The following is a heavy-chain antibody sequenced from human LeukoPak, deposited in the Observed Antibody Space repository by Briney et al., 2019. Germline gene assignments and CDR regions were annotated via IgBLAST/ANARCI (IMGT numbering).Heavy chain of an antibody. J-gene: IGHJ4*02. CDR3: ARAVGTVVAGTNYFDN. Sequence: PGRSLRLSCAASGFIFSSYGMHWVRQAPGKGLEWVAVIWYDGSKKYYADSVKGRFTISRDNSKNTVFLQMNSLRAEDTAVYYCARAVGTVVAGTNYFDNWGQGTLVTVSS. D-gene: IGHD6-19*01. V-gene: IGHV3-33*01. CDR2: IWYDGSKK. CDR1: GFIFSSYG.